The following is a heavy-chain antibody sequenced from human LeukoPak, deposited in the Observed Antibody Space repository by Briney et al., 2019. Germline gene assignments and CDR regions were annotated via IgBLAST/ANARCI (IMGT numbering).Heavy chain of an antibody. J-gene: IGHJ6*03. V-gene: IGHV3-48*03. D-gene: IGHD1-26*01. CDR2: ISSSGSTI. CDR3: ARDHSSASYTYYYYYMDV. CDR1: GFTFSSYE. Sequence: QSGGSLRLSCAASGFTFSSYEMNWVRQAPGKGLEWVSYISSSGSTIYYADTVKGRFTISRDNAKNSLYLQMNSLRAEDTAVYYCARDHSSASYTYYYYYMDVWGKGTTVTVSS.